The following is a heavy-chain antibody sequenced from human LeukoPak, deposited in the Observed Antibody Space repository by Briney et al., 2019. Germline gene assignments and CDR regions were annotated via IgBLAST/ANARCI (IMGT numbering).Heavy chain of an antibody. Sequence: GGSLRLSCAASGFTFTSYSMNWVRQAPGKGLEWVSYISSSSSTIYYADSVTGRFTTSRDNAKNSLFLQMNSLRAEDTGIYYCARDPFSSTVSFRVNGYWGQGTLDTVSS. V-gene: IGHV3-48*04. CDR3: ARDPFSSTVSFRVNGY. D-gene: IGHD2-8*01. J-gene: IGHJ4*02. CDR2: ISSSSSTI. CDR1: GFTFTSYS.